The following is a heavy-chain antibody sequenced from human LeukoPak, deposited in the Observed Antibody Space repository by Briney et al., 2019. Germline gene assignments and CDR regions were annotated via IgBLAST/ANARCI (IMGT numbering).Heavy chain of an antibody. Sequence: ASVKVSCKASGYTFTAYHMHWVRQAPGHGLEWMGWINPNSGGTNYAQKFQGRVTMTRDTSISTAYMELSRLRSDDTAVYYCATFRSALETKPWGQGTQVTVSS. CDR3: ATFRSALETKP. D-gene: IGHD3-3*01. J-gene: IGHJ5*01. CDR1: GYTFTAYH. CDR2: INPNSGGT. V-gene: IGHV1-2*02.